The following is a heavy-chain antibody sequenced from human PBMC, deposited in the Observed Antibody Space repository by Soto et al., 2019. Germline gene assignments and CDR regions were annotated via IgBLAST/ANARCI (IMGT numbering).Heavy chain of an antibody. Sequence: EGQLAESGGGLVQPGGSLRLSCAASGFTFSNFWVHWVRQAPGKGLVWVSRASPDGSSTSYADSVKGRFTISRDNAKNMLYMEMNSLRAEDTAVYYCASHGSGDYFWFDPWGQGTLVTVSS. J-gene: IGHJ5*02. CDR3: ASHGSGDYFWFDP. V-gene: IGHV3-74*01. CDR1: GFTFSNFW. D-gene: IGHD4-17*01. CDR2: ASPDGSST.